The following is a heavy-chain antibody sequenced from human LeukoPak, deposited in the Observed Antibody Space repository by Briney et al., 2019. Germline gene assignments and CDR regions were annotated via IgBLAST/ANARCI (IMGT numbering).Heavy chain of an antibody. CDR2: INHSGST. Sequence: PSETLSLTCAVYGGSFSGYYWSWIRQPPGKGLEWIGEINHSGSTNYNPSLKSRVTISVDTSKNQFSLKLSSVTAADTAVYYCARDHDDFWSGYYTPGAFDIWGQGTMVTVSS. CDR1: GGSFSGYY. CDR3: ARDHDDFWSGYYTPGAFDI. J-gene: IGHJ3*02. V-gene: IGHV4-34*09. D-gene: IGHD3-3*01.